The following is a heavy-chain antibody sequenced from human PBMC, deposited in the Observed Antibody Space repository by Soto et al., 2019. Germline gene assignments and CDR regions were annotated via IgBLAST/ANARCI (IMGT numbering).Heavy chain of an antibody. J-gene: IGHJ4*02. CDR2: ITGGSVTS. CDR1: GFALSDFI. D-gene: IGHD1-26*01. CDR3: ARDSRSLDY. V-gene: IGHV3-23*01. Sequence: QAGGSLRLSCAASGFALSDFIMNWVRQAPGKGLEWVSSITGGSVTSYYADSVKGRFTISRDNSNNMLYLQLNSLRAEDTAIYYCARDSRSLDYWGQGTLVTVSS.